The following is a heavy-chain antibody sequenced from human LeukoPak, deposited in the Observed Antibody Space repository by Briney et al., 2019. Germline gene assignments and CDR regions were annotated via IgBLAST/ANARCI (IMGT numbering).Heavy chain of an antibody. CDR3: AVTMIRGVGYYFYGMDV. V-gene: IGHV5-51*01. CDR1: GYSFTKYW. D-gene: IGHD3-10*01. CDR2: IYPGDSDT. J-gene: IGHJ6*02. Sequence: GESLKISCKGSGYSFTKYWIGWVRQMPGKGLEWMGIIYPGDSDTRYSPSFQGQVTISVDKSISTAYLQWSSLKASDTAIYYCAVTMIRGVGYYFYGMDVWGQGTTVTVSS.